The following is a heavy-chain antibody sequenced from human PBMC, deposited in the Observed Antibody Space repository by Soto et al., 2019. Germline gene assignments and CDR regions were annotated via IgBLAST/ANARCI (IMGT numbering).Heavy chain of an antibody. D-gene: IGHD6-6*01. Sequence: TLSRTCSISGGSIRSGSYYWSWIRQHPGKGLEWIGYIYYSGSTYYNPSLKSRVTISVDTSKNQFSLKLSSVTAADTAVYYCARASLNNWFDPWGQGTLVTVSS. V-gene: IGHV4-31*03. CDR2: IYYSGST. CDR3: ARASLNNWFDP. J-gene: IGHJ5*02. CDR1: GGSIRSGSYY.